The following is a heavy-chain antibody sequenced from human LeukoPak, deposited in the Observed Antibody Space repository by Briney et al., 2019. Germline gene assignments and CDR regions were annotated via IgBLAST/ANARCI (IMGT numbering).Heavy chain of an antibody. CDR2: IFRGGST. J-gene: IGHJ4*02. Sequence: GGSLRLSCAASGFSVSNNFMNWVRQAPGTGLEWVSVIFRGGSTYYADSVKGRFTISRDNSKNTLFLHMSSLRAEDLAMYYCARGEAVAGIDVWGQGTQVTVSS. V-gene: IGHV3-53*01. D-gene: IGHD6-19*01. CDR3: ARGEAVAGIDV. CDR1: GFSVSNNF.